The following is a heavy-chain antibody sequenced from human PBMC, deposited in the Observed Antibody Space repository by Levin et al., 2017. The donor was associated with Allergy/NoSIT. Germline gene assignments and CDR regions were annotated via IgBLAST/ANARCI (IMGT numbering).Heavy chain of an antibody. V-gene: IGHV3-30*18. CDR3: AKDLTYLREYYYGMDV. D-gene: IGHD2-21*01. Sequence: PGGSLRLSCAASGFTFSSYGMHWVRQAPGKGLEWVAVISYDGSNKYYADSVKGRFTISRDNSKNTLYLQMNSLRAEDTAVYYCAKDLTYLREYYYGMDVWGQGTTVTVSS. J-gene: IGHJ6*02. CDR2: ISYDGSNK. CDR1: GFTFSSYG.